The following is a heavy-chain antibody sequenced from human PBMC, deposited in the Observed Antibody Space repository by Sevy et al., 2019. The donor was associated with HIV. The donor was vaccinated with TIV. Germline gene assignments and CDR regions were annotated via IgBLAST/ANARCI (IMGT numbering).Heavy chain of an antibody. CDR1: GYSFTNYG. CDR3: AKEGKNIRSWFDP. CDR2: ISGYNGYT. D-gene: IGHD3-3*02. Sequence: ASVKVSCKASGYSFTNYGIGWVRQAPGQGLEWMGWISGYNGYTNYAQNLQGRVTMTTDKSTSTAYMGLRSLGSDDTAIYYCAKEGKNIRSWFDPWGQGTLVTVSS. J-gene: IGHJ5*02. V-gene: IGHV1-18*01.